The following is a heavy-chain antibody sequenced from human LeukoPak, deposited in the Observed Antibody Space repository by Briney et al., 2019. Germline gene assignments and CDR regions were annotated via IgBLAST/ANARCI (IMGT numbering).Heavy chain of an antibody. CDR1: GGSISSYY. CDR3: ARHCSSTSCYSYYYYMDV. CDR2: IYTSGST. D-gene: IGHD2-2*01. Sequence: SETLSLTCTVSGGSISSYYWSWIRQPPGKGLEWIGYIYTSGSTNYNPSLKSRVTISVDTSKNQFSLKLSSVTAADTAVYYCARHCSSTSCYSYYYYMDVWGKGTTVTVSS. J-gene: IGHJ6*03. V-gene: IGHV4-4*09.